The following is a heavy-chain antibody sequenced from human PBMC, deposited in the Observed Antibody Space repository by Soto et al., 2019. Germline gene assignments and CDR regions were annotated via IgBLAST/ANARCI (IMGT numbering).Heavy chain of an antibody. Sequence: SYEMNWVRQAPGEGLEWVSYISSSGSTIYYADSVKGRFTISRDNAKNSLYLQMNSLRAEDTAVYYCARLYSSGWIDAFDIWGQGTMVTVSS. CDR3: ARLYSSGWIDAFDI. V-gene: IGHV3-48*03. D-gene: IGHD6-19*01. CDR2: ISSSGSTI. CDR1: SYE. J-gene: IGHJ3*02.